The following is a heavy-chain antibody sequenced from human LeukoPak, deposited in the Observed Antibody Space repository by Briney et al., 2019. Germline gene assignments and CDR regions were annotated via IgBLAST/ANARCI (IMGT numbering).Heavy chain of an antibody. CDR1: NGSFSGHY. J-gene: IGHJ4*02. Sequence: PSETLSLTCAVYNGSFSGHYWSWIRQPPGKGLEWIGYIYTSGSTNYNPSLKSRVTMSVDTSKNQFSLKLSSVTAADTAVYYCARDTSSTWYDYWGQGTLVTVSS. V-gene: IGHV4-4*08. CDR2: IYTSGST. D-gene: IGHD6-13*01. CDR3: ARDTSSTWYDY.